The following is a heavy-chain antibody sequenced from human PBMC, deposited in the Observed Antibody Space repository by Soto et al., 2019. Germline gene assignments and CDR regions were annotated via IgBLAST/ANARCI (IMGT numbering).Heavy chain of an antibody. V-gene: IGHV3-7*03. CDR2: IKQDGGEK. Sequence: EVQLVESGGGSVQPGESLRLPCLASGFTFSMYWMSWVRRAPGKGLEWVARIKQDGGEKYYVDSVKGRFTVSRDNAKNSLSLQMNGLRVEDTAQYFCAKADGEQWLIPHLDNWGQGTLVTVS. CDR3: AKADGEQWLIPHLDN. CDR1: GFTFSMYW. D-gene: IGHD6-19*01. J-gene: IGHJ4*02.